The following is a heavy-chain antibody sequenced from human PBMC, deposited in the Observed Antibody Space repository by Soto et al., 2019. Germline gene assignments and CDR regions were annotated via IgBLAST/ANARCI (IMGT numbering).Heavy chain of an antibody. D-gene: IGHD3-16*01. V-gene: IGHV4-61*01. Sequence: SETLSLTCTVSGGSVSSDSYYWSWIRQPPGKGLEWIGYIYYSGSTNYNPSLKSRVTISLDTSKNQFSLKLSSVTAEDTAVYYCARLPFPWGWFDPWGQGTLVTVSS. CDR2: IYYSGST. J-gene: IGHJ5*02. CDR3: ARLPFPWGWFDP. CDR1: GGSVSSDSYY.